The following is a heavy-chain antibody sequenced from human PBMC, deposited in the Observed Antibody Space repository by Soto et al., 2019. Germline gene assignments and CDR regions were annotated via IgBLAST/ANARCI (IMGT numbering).Heavy chain of an antibody. V-gene: IGHV4-34*01. J-gene: IGHJ6*03. CDR2: INHSGST. Sequence: NPSETLSLTCAVYGGSFSGYYWSWIRQPPGKGLEWIGEINHSGSTNYNPSLKSRVTISVDTSKNQFSLKLSSVTAADTAVYYCAREDYPKKYMDVWGKGTTVTVSS. CDR1: GGSFSGYY. D-gene: IGHD3-16*01. CDR3: AREDYPKKYMDV.